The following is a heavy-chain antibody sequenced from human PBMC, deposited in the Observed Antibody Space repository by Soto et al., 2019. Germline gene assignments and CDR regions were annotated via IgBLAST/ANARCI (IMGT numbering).Heavy chain of an antibody. V-gene: IGHV3-23*01. CDR1: RFTFSSYG. J-gene: IGHJ4*02. Sequence: EVQLLESGGGLVQPGGSLRLSCADSRFTFSSYGMSWVRQAPGKGLDWVSLIRANGGNTYYADSVKGRFTISRDNSKNTLYLQMNSLRVEDTAVYYCATRPDFDYWGQGTLVTVSS. CDR2: IRANGGNT. D-gene: IGHD6-6*01. CDR3: ATRPDFDY.